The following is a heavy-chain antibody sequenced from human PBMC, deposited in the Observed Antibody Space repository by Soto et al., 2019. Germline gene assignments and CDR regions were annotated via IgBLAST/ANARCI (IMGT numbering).Heavy chain of an antibody. Sequence: GASVKVSCKASGYTFTSYAMHWGRQAPGQRLEWMGWINAGNGNTKYSQKFQGRVTITRDTSASTAYMELSSLRSEDTAVYYCARDTPDPGIVVVPAARPDGMDVWGQGTTVTVSS. V-gene: IGHV1-3*01. J-gene: IGHJ6*02. CDR1: GYTFTSYA. CDR3: ARDTPDPGIVVVPAARPDGMDV. D-gene: IGHD2-2*01. CDR2: INAGNGNT.